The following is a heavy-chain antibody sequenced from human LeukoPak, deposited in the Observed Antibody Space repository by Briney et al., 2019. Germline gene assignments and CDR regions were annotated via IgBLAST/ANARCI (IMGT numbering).Heavy chain of an antibody. CDR2: IYYSGST. V-gene: IGHV4-59*12. CDR1: GGSISNKY. J-gene: IGHJ4*02. D-gene: IGHD1-26*01. Sequence: PSETLSLTCTVSGGSISNKYWSWIRQPPGKGLEWIGYIYYSGSTYYNPSLKSRVTISVDTSKNQFSLKLSSVTAADTAVYYCARVVRLVGATYFDYWGQGTLVTVSS. CDR3: ARVVRLVGATYFDY.